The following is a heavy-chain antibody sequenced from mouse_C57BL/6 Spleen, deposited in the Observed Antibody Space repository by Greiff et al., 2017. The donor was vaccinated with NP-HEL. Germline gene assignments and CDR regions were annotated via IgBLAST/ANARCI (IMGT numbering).Heavy chain of an antibody. V-gene: IGHV1-82*01. D-gene: IGHD1-1*01. CDR3: AYGSSYFYAMDY. Sequence: VQLQQSGPELVKPGASVKISCKASGYAFSSSWMNWVKQRPGKGLEWIGRFYPGDGDTNYNGKFKGKATLTADKSSSTAYMQLSGLTSEDSAVYFCAYGSSYFYAMDYWGQGTSVTVSS. CDR1: GYAFSSSW. CDR2: FYPGDGDT. J-gene: IGHJ4*01.